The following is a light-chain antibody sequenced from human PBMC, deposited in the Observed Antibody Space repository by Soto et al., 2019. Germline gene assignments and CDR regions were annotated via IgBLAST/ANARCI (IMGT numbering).Light chain of an antibody. Sequence: DIQLTQSPPTLSASVGDRVTITCRASQTISTWMAWYQQKPGKAPKLLAYDASTLQSGVASRFSGSGSGTEFTLIISGLQPDDSATYYCQQYTNTNNPWMFGQGTKVDIK. V-gene: IGKV1-5*01. J-gene: IGKJ1*01. CDR2: DAS. CDR1: QTISTW. CDR3: QQYTNTNNPWM.